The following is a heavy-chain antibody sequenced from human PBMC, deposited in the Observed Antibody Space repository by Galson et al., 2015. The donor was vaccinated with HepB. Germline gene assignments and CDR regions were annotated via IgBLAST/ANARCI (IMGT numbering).Heavy chain of an antibody. CDR2: INPNSGGT. J-gene: IGHJ4*02. CDR1: GYTFTGYY. CDR3: ARDFGIAAAGTLPAY. V-gene: IGHV1-2*02. Sequence: SVKVSCKASGYTFTGYYMHWVRQAPGQGLEWMGWINPNSGGTNYAQKFQGRVTMTRDTSISTAYMELSRLRSDDTAVYYCARDFGIAAAGTLPAYWGQGTLVTVSS. D-gene: IGHD6-13*01.